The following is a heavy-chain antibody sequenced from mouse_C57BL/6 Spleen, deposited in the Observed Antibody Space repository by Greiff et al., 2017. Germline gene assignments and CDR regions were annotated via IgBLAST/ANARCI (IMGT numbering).Heavy chain of an antibody. V-gene: IGHV14-4*01. CDR2: IDPENGDP. D-gene: IGHD1-1*01. CDR1: GFNIKDDY. J-gene: IGHJ3*01. Sequence: VQLQQSGAELVRPGASVKLSCTASGFNIKDDYMHWVKQRPEQGLEWIGWIDPENGDPEYASKFQGKATITADTSSNTAYLQLSSLTSEDTAVYYCTTLLRYPAWIAYWGQGTLVTVSA. CDR3: TTLLRYPAWIAY.